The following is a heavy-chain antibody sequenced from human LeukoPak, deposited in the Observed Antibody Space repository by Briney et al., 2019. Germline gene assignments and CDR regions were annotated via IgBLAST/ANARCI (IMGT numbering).Heavy chain of an antibody. V-gene: IGHV4-61*01. CDR2: IYYSGSA. CDR3: ARDIGANSGHYYYGMDV. J-gene: IGHJ6*02. CDR1: GGSISSSSYY. D-gene: IGHD4/OR15-4a*01. Sequence: SETLSLTCTVSGGSISSSSYYWSWIRQPPGKGLEWIAYIYYSGSANYNPSLKSRVTISVDTSKNQFSLKLTSVTAADTAVYYCARDIGANSGHYYYGMDVWGQGTTVTVSS.